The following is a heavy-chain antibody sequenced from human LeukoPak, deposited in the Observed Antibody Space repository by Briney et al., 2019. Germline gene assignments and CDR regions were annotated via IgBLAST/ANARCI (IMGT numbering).Heavy chain of an antibody. D-gene: IGHD4-17*01. CDR2: IYHSGST. CDR3: ARGEGHDYGDYYAPHFDY. CDR1: DDSITMYY. V-gene: IGHV4-38-2*02. Sequence: SETLSLTCSVSDDSITMYYWTWIRQPPGKGLEWIGSIYHSGSTYYNPSLKSRVTISVDTSKNQFSLKLSSVTAADTAVYYCARGEGHDYGDYYAPHFDYWGQGTLVTVSS. J-gene: IGHJ4*02.